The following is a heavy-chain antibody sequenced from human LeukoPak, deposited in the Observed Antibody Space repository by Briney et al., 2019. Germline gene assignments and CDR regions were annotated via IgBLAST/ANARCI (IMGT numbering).Heavy chain of an antibody. V-gene: IGHV3-7*04. J-gene: IGHJ3*02. D-gene: IGHD2-15*01. CDR3: SRFGISGVKDFDI. CDR2: RNQGVIEK. Sequence: ATRNQGVIEKYYVDSVKGRFTISRDSAKNSLYLQMNSLRAEDTAVYNCSRFGISGVKDFDIWGQGAM.